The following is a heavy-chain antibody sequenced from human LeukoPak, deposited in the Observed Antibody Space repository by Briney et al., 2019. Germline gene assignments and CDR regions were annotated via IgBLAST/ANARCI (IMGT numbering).Heavy chain of an antibody. CDR3: ARVGRLRDGYNYSYYYYYYMDA. CDR1: GGSISSSSYY. V-gene: IGHV4-39*07. D-gene: IGHD5-24*01. Sequence: SETLSLTCTVSGGSISSSSYYWGWIRQPPGKGLEWIGSIYYSGSTYYNPSLKSRVTISVDTSKNQFSLKLSSVTAADTAVYYCARVGRLRDGYNYSYYYYYYMDAWGKGTTVTVSS. CDR2: IYYSGST. J-gene: IGHJ6*03.